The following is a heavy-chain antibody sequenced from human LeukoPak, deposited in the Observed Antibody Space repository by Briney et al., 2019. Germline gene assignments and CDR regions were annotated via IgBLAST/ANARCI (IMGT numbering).Heavy chain of an antibody. J-gene: IGHJ4*02. CDR2: INSDGSST. D-gene: IGHD5-12*01. CDR3: ARAFSGYVYDY. CDR1: GFTFSSYW. V-gene: IGHV3-74*01. Sequence: GGSLRLSCAASGFTFSSYWMHWVRQAPGKGLVWVSRINSDGSSTSYADSVKGRFTISRDNAKNTLYLQMNSLRAEDTAVYYCARAFSGYVYDYWGQGTLDTVSS.